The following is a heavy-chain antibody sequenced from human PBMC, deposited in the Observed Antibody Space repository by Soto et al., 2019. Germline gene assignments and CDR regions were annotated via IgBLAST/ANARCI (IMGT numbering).Heavy chain of an antibody. Sequence: GGSLRLSCAASGFTFDDYAMHWVRQAPGKGLEWVSGSSWNSGSIGYADSVKGRFTISRDNAKNSLHLQMNSLRAVDTALYYCAKSEYGMDVWGQGTTVTVSS. V-gene: IGHV3-9*01. J-gene: IGHJ6*02. CDR3: AKSEYGMDV. CDR2: SSWNSGSI. CDR1: GFTFDDYA.